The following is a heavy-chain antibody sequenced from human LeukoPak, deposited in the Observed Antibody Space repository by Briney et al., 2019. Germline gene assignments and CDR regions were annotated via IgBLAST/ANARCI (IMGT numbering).Heavy chain of an antibody. CDR3: ARSFGELFMSPADMDV. CDR1: GFTFSSYW. D-gene: IGHD3-10*01. V-gene: IGHV3-74*01. J-gene: IGHJ6*03. CDR2: INTDGSST. Sequence: GGSLRLSCAASGFTFSSYWMHWVRQAPGKGLVWVSRINTDGSSTSYADSVKGRFTISRDNAKNTLYLQMNSLRAEDTAVYYCARSFGELFMSPADMDVWGKGTTVTVSS.